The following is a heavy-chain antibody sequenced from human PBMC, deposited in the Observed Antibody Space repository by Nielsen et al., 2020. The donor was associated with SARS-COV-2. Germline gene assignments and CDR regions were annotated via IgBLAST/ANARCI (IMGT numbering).Heavy chain of an antibody. CDR2: ISSSGGST. CDR1: GFTFGSYA. J-gene: IGHJ6*02. CDR3: ARVITDGNYYYYYGMDV. D-gene: IGHD3-10*01. Sequence: GGSLRLSCAASGFTFGSYAMSWVRQAPGKGLEWVSAISSSGGSTYYAESVKGRFTISRDNSKNTLYLQMNSLRAEDTAVYYCARVITDGNYYYYYGMDVWGQGTTVTVSS. V-gene: IGHV3-23*01.